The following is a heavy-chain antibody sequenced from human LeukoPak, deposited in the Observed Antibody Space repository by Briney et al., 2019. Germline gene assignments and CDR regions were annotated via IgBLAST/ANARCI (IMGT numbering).Heavy chain of an antibody. CDR3: ARFPRDPWRFDY. J-gene: IGHJ4*02. CDR1: GFTFSSDW. V-gene: IGHV3-7*03. D-gene: IGHD5-12*01. Sequence: GGSLRLSCTVSGFTFSSDWMTWVRQAPGKGLEWVANIKEDGSESYYVDSVKGRFTISRDNTKNSLYLQMNSLRAEDTAVYYCARFPRDPWRFDYWGQGTLVTVSS. CDR2: IKEDGSES.